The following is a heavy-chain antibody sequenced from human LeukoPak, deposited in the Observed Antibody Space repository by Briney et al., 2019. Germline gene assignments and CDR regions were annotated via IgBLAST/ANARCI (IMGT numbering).Heavy chain of an antibody. J-gene: IGHJ5*02. V-gene: IGHV4-30-4*01. CDR2: IYYSGST. Sequence: SETLSLTCTVSGGSISSGDYYWSWIRQPPGKGLEWIGYIYYSGSTYYNPSLKSRVTISVDTSKNQFSLKLSSVTAADTAVYYCARDAPDSLRFDPWGQGTLVTVSS. D-gene: IGHD4-11*01. CDR3: ARDAPDSLRFDP. CDR1: GGSISSGDYY.